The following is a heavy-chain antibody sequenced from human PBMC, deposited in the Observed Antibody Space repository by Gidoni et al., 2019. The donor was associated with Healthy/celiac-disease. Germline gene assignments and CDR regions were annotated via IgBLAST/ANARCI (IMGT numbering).Heavy chain of an antibody. D-gene: IGHD4-17*01. CDR2: ISSSSSTI. Sequence: EVQLVESGGGLVQPGGSLRLSCAASGFTFSSYSMNWVRQAPGKGLEWVSYISSSSSTIYYADSVKGRFTISRDNAKNSLYLQMNSLRAEDTAVYYCARDYGDYESVSPGHFDYWGQGTLVTVSS. V-gene: IGHV3-48*01. J-gene: IGHJ4*02. CDR3: ARDYGDYESVSPGHFDY. CDR1: GFTFSSYS.